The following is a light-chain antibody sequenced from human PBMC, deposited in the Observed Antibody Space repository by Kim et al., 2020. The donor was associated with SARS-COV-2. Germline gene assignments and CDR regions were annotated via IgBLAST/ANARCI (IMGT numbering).Light chain of an antibody. CDR1: QGISSY. V-gene: IGKV3-11*01. CDR3: QQRTSWPTVT. CDR2: DAS. J-gene: IGKJ4*01. Sequence: EIVLTQSPATLSLSPGERATLSCRASQGISSYLAWYQQKPGQAPRLLIYDASNRATGIPARFSGSGSGTVFTLTISSLEPEDFAVYYCQQRTSWPTVTFGGGTKVDIK.